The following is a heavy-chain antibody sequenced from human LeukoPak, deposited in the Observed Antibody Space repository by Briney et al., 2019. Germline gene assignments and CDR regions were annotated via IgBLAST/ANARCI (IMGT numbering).Heavy chain of an antibody. CDR1: GFSFRSYS. J-gene: IGHJ4*02. CDR3: AKDRLEGGETFDS. D-gene: IGHD1-1*01. Sequence: GSLRLSCSASGFSFRSYSMDWVRQAPGKGLEWVSSITGSSSYISYADSVEGRFTISRDNAENSLFLQMNSLRPEDTAVYFCAKDRLEGGETFDSWGQGTLVTVSS. CDR2: ITGSSSYI. V-gene: IGHV3-21*01.